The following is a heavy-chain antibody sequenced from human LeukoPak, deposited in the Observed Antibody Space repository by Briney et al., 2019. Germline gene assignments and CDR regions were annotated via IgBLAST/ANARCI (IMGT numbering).Heavy chain of an antibody. CDR3: ARGGDYDILTGYYKGPYHYMDV. V-gene: IGHV4-59*01. J-gene: IGHJ6*03. Sequence: SETLSLTCTVSGGSIRSYYWSWIRQPPGKGLEWIGYIYYSGSTNYNPSLKSRVTISVDTSKNQFSLKLSSVTAADTAVYYCARGGDYDILTGYYKGPYHYMDVWGKGTTVTVFS. CDR2: IYYSGST. CDR1: GGSIRSYY. D-gene: IGHD3-9*01.